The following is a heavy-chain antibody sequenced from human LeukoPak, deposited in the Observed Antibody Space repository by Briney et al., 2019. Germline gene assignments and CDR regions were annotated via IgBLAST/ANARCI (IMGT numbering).Heavy chain of an antibody. CDR3: ARSDYGDYDGLFDY. J-gene: IGHJ4*02. CDR2: INHSGST. Sequence: PSETLSLTCAVYGGSFSGYYWNWIRQPPGKGLEWIGEINHSGSTNYNPSPKSRVTISVDTSKNQFSLKLSSVTAADTAVYYCARSDYGDYDGLFDYWGQGTLVTVSS. D-gene: IGHD4-17*01. CDR1: GGSFSGYY. V-gene: IGHV4-34*01.